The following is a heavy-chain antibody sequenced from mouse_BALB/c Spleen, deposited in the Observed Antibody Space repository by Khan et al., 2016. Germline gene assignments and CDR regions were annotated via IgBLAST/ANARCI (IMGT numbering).Heavy chain of an antibody. D-gene: IGHD2-1*01. V-gene: IGHV5-6-5*01. CDR3: AREDYGNYGDYFDY. CDR1: GFTFSSYA. J-gene: IGHJ2*01. Sequence: EVELVESGGGLVKPGGSLKLSCAASGFTFSSYAMPWVRQTPEKRLEWVASISSGGSTYYPDSVKGRFTISRDNARTILNLQMSSLRSEDTAMYYCAREDYGNYGDYFDYWGQGTTLTVSS. CDR2: ISSGGST.